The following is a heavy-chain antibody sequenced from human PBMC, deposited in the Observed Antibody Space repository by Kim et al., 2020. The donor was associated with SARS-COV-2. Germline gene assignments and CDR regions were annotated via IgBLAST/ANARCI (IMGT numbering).Heavy chain of an antibody. J-gene: IGHJ3*02. CDR3: AKEGYYYDSSGPGYAFD. CDR1: GFTFSSYG. CDR2: ISYDGSNK. V-gene: IGHV3-30*18. D-gene: IGHD3-22*01. Sequence: GGSLRLSCAASGFTFSSYGMHWVRQAPGKGLEWVAVISYDGSNKYYADSVKGRFTISRDNSKNTLYLQMNSLRAEDTAVYYCAKEGYYYDSSGPGYAFD.